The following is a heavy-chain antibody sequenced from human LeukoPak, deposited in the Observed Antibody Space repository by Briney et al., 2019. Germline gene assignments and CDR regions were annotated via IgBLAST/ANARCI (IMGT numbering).Heavy chain of an antibody. CDR1: GYTFTSYG. D-gene: IGHD2-15*01. Sequence: ASVKVSCKASGYTFTSYGISWVRQAPGQGLEWMGWISAYNGNTNYAQKLQGRVTMTTDTSTSTAYMELRSLRSDDTAVYYCAGEAPRIVVVVAATQYYGMDVWGQGTTVTVSS. J-gene: IGHJ6*02. V-gene: IGHV1-18*01. CDR2: ISAYNGNT. CDR3: AGEAPRIVVVVAATQYYGMDV.